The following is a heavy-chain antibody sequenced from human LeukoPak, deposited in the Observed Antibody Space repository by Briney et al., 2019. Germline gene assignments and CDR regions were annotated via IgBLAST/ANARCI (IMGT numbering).Heavy chain of an antibody. J-gene: IGHJ4*02. Sequence: PGGSLRLSCEASGFTFSSYAMSWVRQAPGKGLEWVSAISGSGGSTFYAASVQGRFTISRDNSKNTLYLQMDSLRAEDTAVYSCTKIYETSAYYLIHSWGQGTLVTVSS. CDR3: TKIYETSAYYLIHS. V-gene: IGHV3-23*01. D-gene: IGHD3-22*01. CDR2: ISGSGGST. CDR1: GFTFSSYA.